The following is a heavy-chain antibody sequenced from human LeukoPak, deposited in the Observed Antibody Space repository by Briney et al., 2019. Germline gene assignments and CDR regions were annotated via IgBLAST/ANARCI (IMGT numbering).Heavy chain of an antibody. Sequence: GGSLRLSCAASGFTFSTYGMHWVRQAPGKGLEWVAYIRYDGTNKYYADSVKGQFTISRDNSKNTLYLQMNSLKTEDTAVYYCTTGLPDIVVVPNAFDIWGQGTMVTVSS. J-gene: IGHJ3*02. D-gene: IGHD2-2*01. CDR2: IRYDGTNK. CDR3: TTGLPDIVVVPNAFDI. CDR1: GFTFSTYG. V-gene: IGHV3-30*02.